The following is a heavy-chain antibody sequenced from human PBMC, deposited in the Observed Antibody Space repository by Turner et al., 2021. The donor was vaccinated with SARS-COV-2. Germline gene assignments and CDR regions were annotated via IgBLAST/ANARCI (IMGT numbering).Heavy chain of an antibody. CDR3: ATTNAIFGVVTNYSYYYGMDV. CDR2: FDPADVET. Sequence: QVQLVQSGAEVKKPGASVKVSCKVSGYTLTELSMHWVRQAPGKGLEWMGGFDPADVETIYAQKFQGRVTMTEDTSTDTAYMELSSLRSEDTAVYYCATTNAIFGVVTNYSYYYGMDVRGQGTTVTVSS. V-gene: IGHV1-24*01. D-gene: IGHD3-3*01. CDR1: GYTLTELS. J-gene: IGHJ6*02.